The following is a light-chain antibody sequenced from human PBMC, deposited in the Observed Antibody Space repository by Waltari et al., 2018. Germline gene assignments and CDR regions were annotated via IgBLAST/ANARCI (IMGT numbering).Light chain of an antibody. V-gene: IGKV1-9*01. CDR3: QQFTTYPIT. CDR1: QDISSF. CDR2: AAS. Sequence: DIQLTPSPSFLSASVGDRVTITCRASQDISSFLAWYQQKPGGAPKRLIYAASALQSGIPSRFTGSGSGTEFTLTISSLQPEDFATYYCQQFTTYPITFGPGTNVDV. J-gene: IGKJ3*01.